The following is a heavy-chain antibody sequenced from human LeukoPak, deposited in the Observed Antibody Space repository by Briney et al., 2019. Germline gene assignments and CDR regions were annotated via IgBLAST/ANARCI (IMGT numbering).Heavy chain of an antibody. V-gene: IGHV3-30*02. J-gene: IGHJ4*02. Sequence: GRSLRLSCAASGFTFSNAWMTWVRQAPGKGLEWVAFIRYDGSNKYYADSVKGRFTISRDNSKNTLYLQMNSLRAEDTAVYYCAVTWSGYYTLDYWGQGTLVTVSS. CDR3: AVTWSGYYTLDY. D-gene: IGHD3-3*01. CDR1: GFTFSNAW. CDR2: IRYDGSNK.